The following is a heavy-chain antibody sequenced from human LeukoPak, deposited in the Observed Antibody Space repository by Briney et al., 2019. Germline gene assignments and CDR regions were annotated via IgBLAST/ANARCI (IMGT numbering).Heavy chain of an antibody. D-gene: IGHD3-22*01. CDR2: ISSSSSYI. V-gene: IGHV3-21*01. CDR3: ARTTYDSSGDAFDI. Sequence: GSLRLSCAASGFTFSSCSMNWVRQAPGKGLEWVSPISSSSSYIYYADSVKGRFTISRDNAKNSLYLQMNSLRAEDTAVYYCARTTYDSSGDAFDIWGQGTMITVSS. J-gene: IGHJ3*02. CDR1: GFTFSSCS.